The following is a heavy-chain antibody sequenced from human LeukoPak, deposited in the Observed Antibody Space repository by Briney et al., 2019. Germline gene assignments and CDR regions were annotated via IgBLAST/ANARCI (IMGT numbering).Heavy chain of an antibody. V-gene: IGHV4-39*01. CDR3: ARLRAQQLAPFDY. Sequence: SETLSLTCTVSGGSISSSSYYWGWIRQPPGKGLEWIGCIYYSGNTYYNPSLKSRATISVDTSKNQLSLKLSSVTAVDTAVYYCARLRAQQLAPFDYWGQGTLVTVSS. D-gene: IGHD6-13*01. J-gene: IGHJ4*02. CDR1: GGSISSSSYY. CDR2: IYYSGNT.